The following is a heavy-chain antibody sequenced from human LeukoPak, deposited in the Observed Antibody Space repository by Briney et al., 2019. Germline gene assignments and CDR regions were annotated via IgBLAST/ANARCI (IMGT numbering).Heavy chain of an antibody. Sequence: PGGSLRLSCAASGNFWMHWVRQAPGKGLMWVSRMNGEGTTIDYADSVKGRFTVSRDYAKNTLFLQMNNLRTEDTALYFCATARNFRFDYGGQGSL. CDR1: GNFW. J-gene: IGHJ4*02. V-gene: IGHV3-74*01. CDR2: MNGEGTTI. CDR3: ATARNFRFDY.